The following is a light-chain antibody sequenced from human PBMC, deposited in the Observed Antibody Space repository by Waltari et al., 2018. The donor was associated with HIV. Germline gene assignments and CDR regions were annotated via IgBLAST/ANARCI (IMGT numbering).Light chain of an antibody. CDR2: MNK. J-gene: IGLJ3*02. Sequence: QSVLTQPPSASGTPGQRVPISCSGRSSNIGSTYVYWYQQLPGTAPKLLIYMNKQRPSGVPDRFSGSKSGTSASLAISGLRSEDEADYYCAAWDASLSAWVFGGGTKLTVL. CDR1: SSNIGSTY. CDR3: AAWDASLSAWV. V-gene: IGLV1-47*01.